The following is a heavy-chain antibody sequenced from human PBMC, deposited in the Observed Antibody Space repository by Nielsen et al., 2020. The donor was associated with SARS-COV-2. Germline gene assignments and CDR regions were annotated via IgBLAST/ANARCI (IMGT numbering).Heavy chain of an antibody. CDR2: IYSDDST. J-gene: IGHJ4*02. Sequence: WIRQPPGKGLEWVSVIYSDDSTSYADSVKGRFTISRDNSKNTLYLQMNRLRDEDTAVYYCARGGGGYWGQGTLVTVSS. CDR3: ARGGGGY. V-gene: IGHV3-53*01. D-gene: IGHD3-16*01.